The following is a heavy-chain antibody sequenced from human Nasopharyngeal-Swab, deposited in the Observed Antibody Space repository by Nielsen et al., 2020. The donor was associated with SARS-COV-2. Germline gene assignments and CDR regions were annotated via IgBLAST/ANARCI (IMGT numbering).Heavy chain of an antibody. CDR3: ARDRGYSYGDPLSYFDY. CDR2: IHYSENT. Sequence: PGETLEWIGNIHYSENTNYNPSLKRRVTMSVDTSTDQFSLKLRSVTAADTAVYYCARDRGYSYGDPLSYFDYWGQGTLVTVSS. V-gene: IGHV4-59*13. D-gene: IGHD5-18*01. J-gene: IGHJ4*02.